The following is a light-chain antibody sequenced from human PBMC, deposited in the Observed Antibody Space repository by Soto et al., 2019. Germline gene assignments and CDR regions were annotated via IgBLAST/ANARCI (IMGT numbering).Light chain of an antibody. CDR3: QQYNNWPVYT. CDR2: GAS. V-gene: IGKV3-15*01. Sequence: EIVMTQSPATLSVSPGEGATLSCRASKSVSSNFAWYQQKPGQAPRLLIFGASTRATGIPARFSGSGSGTEFTLTISSLQSEDFVVYYCQQYNNWPVYTFGQGTKLEIK. CDR1: KSVSSN. J-gene: IGKJ2*01.